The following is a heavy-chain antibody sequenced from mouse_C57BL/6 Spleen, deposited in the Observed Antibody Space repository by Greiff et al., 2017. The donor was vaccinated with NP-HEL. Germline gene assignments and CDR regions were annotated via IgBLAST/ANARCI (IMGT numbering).Heavy chain of an antibody. D-gene: IGHD2-3*01. CDR3: AKASDGYYVEAMDY. CDR2: IWRGGST. V-gene: IGHV2-5*01. J-gene: IGHJ4*01. Sequence: QVQLKESGPGLVQPSQSLSITCTVSGFSLTSYGVHWVRQSPGKGLEWLGVIWRGGSTDYNAAFMSRLSITKDNSKSQVFFKMNSLQADDTAIYYCAKASDGYYVEAMDYWGQGTSVTVSS. CDR1: GFSLTSYG.